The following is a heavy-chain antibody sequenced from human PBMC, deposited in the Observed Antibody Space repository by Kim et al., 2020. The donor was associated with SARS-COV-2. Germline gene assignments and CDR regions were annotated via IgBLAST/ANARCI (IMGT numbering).Heavy chain of an antibody. D-gene: IGHD3-16*02. Sequence: ASVKVSCKASGYTFTSYGISWVRQAPGQGLEWMGWISAYNGNTNYAQKLQGRVTMTTDTSTSTAYMELRSLRSDDTAVYYCAREELRLGELSLLPFDYWGQGTLVTVSS. CDR1: GYTFTSYG. J-gene: IGHJ4*02. CDR3: AREELRLGELSLLPFDY. V-gene: IGHV1-18*01. CDR2: ISAYNGNT.